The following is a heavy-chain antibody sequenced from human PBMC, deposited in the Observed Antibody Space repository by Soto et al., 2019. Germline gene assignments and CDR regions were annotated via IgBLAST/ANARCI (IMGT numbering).Heavy chain of an antibody. CDR2: IYPGDSDT. J-gene: IGHJ6*02. D-gene: IGHD1-1*01. CDR1: GYSFTSYW. CDR3: AVSKTPGYRLYGMDV. V-gene: IGHV5-51*01. Sequence: GESLKISCKGSGYSFTSYWIGWVRQMPGKGLEWMGIIYPGDSDTRYSPSFQGQVTISADKSISTAYLQWSSLKASDTAMYYCAVSKTPGYRLYGMDVWGQGTTVTVSS.